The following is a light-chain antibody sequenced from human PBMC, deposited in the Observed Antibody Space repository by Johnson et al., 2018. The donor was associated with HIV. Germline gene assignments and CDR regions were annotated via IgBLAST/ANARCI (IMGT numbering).Light chain of an antibody. CDR1: SSNIGSNT. J-gene: IGLJ1*01. Sequence: SVLTQAPSASGTPGQRVTISCSGSSSNIGSNTVNWYQQLPGTAPKLLIYRNNQRPSGVPDRFSGSKSDTSASLAISGLQAEDEADYYCATWDDSLNGHYVVGTGTKVTVL. CDR2: RNN. V-gene: IGLV1-44*01. CDR3: ATWDDSLNGHYV.